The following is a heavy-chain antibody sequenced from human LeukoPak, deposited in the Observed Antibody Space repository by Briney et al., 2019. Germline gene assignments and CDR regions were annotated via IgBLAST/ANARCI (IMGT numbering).Heavy chain of an antibody. CDR1: GYTFTDYY. D-gene: IGHD3-16*01. CDR2: INPNSGAT. V-gene: IGHV1-2*02. CDR3: AKTARRGGQNWLDP. J-gene: IGHJ5*02. Sequence: HWASVKVSCKASGYTFTDYYIHWVRQAPGQGLEWVGWINPNSGATNYAQKFHGRVTMASDTSIRTAYMDLNRVGPDDTAVYYCAKTARRGGQNWLDPWGQGTLVTVSS.